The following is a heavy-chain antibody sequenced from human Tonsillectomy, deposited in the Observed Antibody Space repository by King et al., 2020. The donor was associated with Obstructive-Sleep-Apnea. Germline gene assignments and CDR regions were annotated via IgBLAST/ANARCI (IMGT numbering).Heavy chain of an antibody. CDR2: RKQDGSGK. CDR3: ARDRPLFDY. Sequence: VQLVESGGGLVQPGGSLRLSCAASGFTCSSYWMSWVRQAPGKGLEWGANRKQDGSGKYYVDSVKGRFTISRDNAKNSLYLQMNSLRAEDTAVYYCARDRPLFDYWGQGTLVTVSS. J-gene: IGHJ4*02. CDR1: GFTCSSYW. V-gene: IGHV3-7*01.